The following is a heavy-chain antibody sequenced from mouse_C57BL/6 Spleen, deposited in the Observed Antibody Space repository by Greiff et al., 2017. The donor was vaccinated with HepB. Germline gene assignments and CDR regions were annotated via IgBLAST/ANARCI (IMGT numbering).Heavy chain of an antibody. CDR1: GYTFTDYY. Sequence: EVQLQQSGPELVKPGASVKISCKASGYTFTDYYMNWVKQSNGKSLEWIGDINPNNGGTSYNQKFKGKATLTVDKSSSTAYMELRSLTSEDSAVYYCGLYDGYYVGAMDYWGQGTSVTVSS. CDR3: GLYDGYYVGAMDY. CDR2: INPNNGGT. V-gene: IGHV1-26*01. D-gene: IGHD2-3*01. J-gene: IGHJ4*01.